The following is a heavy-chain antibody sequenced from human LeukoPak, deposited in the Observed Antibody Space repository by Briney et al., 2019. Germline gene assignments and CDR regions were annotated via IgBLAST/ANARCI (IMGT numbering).Heavy chain of an antibody. CDR2: IYYSGST. CDR3: AREKERWLQLVD. V-gene: IGHV4-30-4*08. J-gene: IGHJ4*02. D-gene: IGHD5-24*01. Sequence: SWIRQPPGKGLEWIGYIYYSGSTYYNPSLKSRVTISVDTSKNQFSLKLSSVTAADTAVYHCAREKERWLQLVDWGQGTLVTVSS.